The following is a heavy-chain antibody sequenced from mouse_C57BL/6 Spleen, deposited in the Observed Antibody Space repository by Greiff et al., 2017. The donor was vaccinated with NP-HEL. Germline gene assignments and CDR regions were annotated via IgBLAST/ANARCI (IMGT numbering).Heavy chain of an antibody. CDR1: GFTFSDYY. CDR2: INYDGSST. CDR3: ARDNPLGYFDV. J-gene: IGHJ1*03. V-gene: IGHV5-16*01. Sequence: VESEGGLVQPGSSMKLSCTASGFTFSDYYMAWVRQVPEKGLEWVANINYDGSSTYYLDSLKSRFIISRDNAKNILYLQMSSLKSEDTATYYCARDNPLGYFDVWGTGTTVTVSS.